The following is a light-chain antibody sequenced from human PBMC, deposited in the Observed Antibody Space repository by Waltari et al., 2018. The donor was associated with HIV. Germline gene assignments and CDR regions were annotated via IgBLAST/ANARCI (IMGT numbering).Light chain of an antibody. Sequence: QSVLTQPPSTSGTPGQRVSISCSGSRPHLGSNTVNWNQHLPGTAPKLLIYGNNQRPSGVPDRFSGSKSGTSASLAISGLQSEDEADYYCAAWDDSLNGLWVFGGGTKLTVL. CDR1: RPHLGSNT. V-gene: IGLV1-44*01. J-gene: IGLJ3*02. CDR3: AAWDDSLNGLWV. CDR2: GNN.